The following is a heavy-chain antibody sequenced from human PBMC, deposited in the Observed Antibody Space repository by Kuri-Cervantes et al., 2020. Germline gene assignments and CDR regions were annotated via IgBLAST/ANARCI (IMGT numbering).Heavy chain of an antibody. CDR2: VTYSGDNT. Sequence: GGSLRLSCAASGFTFSSYGMHWVRQAPGKGLEWVSGVTYSGDNTYYADSVKGRFTISRDNSENTLYLQMNSLRAEDTAVYYCASVLRSIDAFDIWGQGTMVTVSS. V-gene: IGHV3-NL1*01. J-gene: IGHJ3*02. D-gene: IGHD5/OR15-5a*01. CDR3: ASVLRSIDAFDI. CDR1: GFTFSSYG.